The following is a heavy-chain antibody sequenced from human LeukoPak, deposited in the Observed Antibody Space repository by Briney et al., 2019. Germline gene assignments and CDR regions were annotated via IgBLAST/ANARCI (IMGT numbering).Heavy chain of an antibody. Sequence: SETLSLTCTVSGGSISSSSYYWGWIGQPPGKGLEWIGSIYYSGSTYYNPSLKSRVTISVDTSKNQFSLKLSSVTAADTAVYYCARDPSRVATMGEWDDAFDIWGQGTMVTVSS. CDR2: IYYSGST. D-gene: IGHD5-12*01. CDR3: ARDPSRVATMGEWDDAFDI. J-gene: IGHJ3*02. CDR1: GGSISSSSYY. V-gene: IGHV4-39*07.